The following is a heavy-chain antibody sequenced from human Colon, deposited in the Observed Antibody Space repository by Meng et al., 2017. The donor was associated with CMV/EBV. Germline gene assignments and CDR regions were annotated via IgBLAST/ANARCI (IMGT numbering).Heavy chain of an antibody. D-gene: IGHD2-2*01. J-gene: IGHJ6*02. Sequence: GESLKISCTASGFTFGDYAMSWVRQAPGKGLEWVGFIRSKAYGGTTEYAASVKGRFTISRDDSKSIAYLQMNSLKTEDTAVYYCTRDSSVVVPAPPSYGMDVWGQGTTVTVSS. CDR3: TRDSSVVVPAPPSYGMDV. CDR1: GFTFGDYA. V-gene: IGHV3-49*04. CDR2: IRSKAYGGTT.